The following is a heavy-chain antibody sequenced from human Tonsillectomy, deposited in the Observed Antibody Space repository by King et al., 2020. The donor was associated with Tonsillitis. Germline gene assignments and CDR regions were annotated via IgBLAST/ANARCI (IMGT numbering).Heavy chain of an antibody. Sequence: VQLVQSGGGFIQPGGSLRLSCAASGFTFSSYEMNWVRQAPGKGLEWVSYISTSVSPLYYADSVKGRFTISRDNAKSSLILQMNSLRVEDTAVYYCARVPASGWYADYWGQGTLVTVSS. V-gene: IGHV3-48*03. J-gene: IGHJ4*02. CDR1: GFTFSSYE. D-gene: IGHD6-19*01. CDR3: ARVPASGWYADY. CDR2: ISTSVSPL.